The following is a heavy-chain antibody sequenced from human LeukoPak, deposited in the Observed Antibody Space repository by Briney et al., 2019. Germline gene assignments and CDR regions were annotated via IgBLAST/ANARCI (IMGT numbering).Heavy chain of an antibody. CDR3: ARDVSGVSNSPYAMDV. V-gene: IGHV1-46*01. CDR1: GYTFSNYY. D-gene: IGHD2-2*01. J-gene: IGHJ6*02. CDR2: INPRDNSA. Sequence: ASVKVSCKASGYTFSNYYMHWVRQAPGQGLEWMGVINPRDNSATYARKFQGRVTLTGDTSTSTVYMQMSGLRSEDSALYYCARDVSGVSNSPYAMDVWGQGTTVTASS.